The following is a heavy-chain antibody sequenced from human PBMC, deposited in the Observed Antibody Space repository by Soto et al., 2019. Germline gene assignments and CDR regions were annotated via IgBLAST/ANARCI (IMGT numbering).Heavy chain of an antibody. J-gene: IGHJ4*02. CDR1: GYTFSNFW. CDR2: IYPGHHET. V-gene: IGHV5-51*01. Sequence: PGESLKISCQCSGYTFSNFWIGWVRQLPGKGLEWMGLIYPGHHETRYSPSFHGKVTISADKSINTAYLQWNSLEPSDTAFYVCARSRRSIPYFDYSAQGAMVTVSS. CDR3: ARSRRSIPYFDY. D-gene: IGHD6-13*01.